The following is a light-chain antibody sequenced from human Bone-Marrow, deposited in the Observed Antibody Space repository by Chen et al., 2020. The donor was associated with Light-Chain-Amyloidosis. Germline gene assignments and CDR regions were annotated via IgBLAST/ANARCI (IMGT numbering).Light chain of an antibody. Sequence: DIVMTQSPDSLAVSLGERATINCKSSQSVLYSSNNKNYLAWYQQKSGQPPKLLIYGASARESGLPDRCSGSGSGTDFTLTIDSLEAEDVAVYYCQQYFRTPLTFGGGTKVEIK. V-gene: IGKV4-1*01. J-gene: IGKJ4*01. CDR2: GAS. CDR1: QSVLYSSNNKNY. CDR3: QQYFRTPLT.